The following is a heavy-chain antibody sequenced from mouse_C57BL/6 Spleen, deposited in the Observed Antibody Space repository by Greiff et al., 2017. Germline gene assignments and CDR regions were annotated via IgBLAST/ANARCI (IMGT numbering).Heavy chain of an antibody. D-gene: IGHD2-5*01. Sequence: QVQLQQPGAELVRPGTSVKLSCKASGYTFTSYWMHWVKQRPGQGLEWIGVIDPSDSYTNYNQKFKGKATLTVDTSSSTAYMQLSSLTSEDSAVYYCARKGRAYYSNYRYFDVWGTGTTVTVSS. J-gene: IGHJ1*03. CDR3: ARKGRAYYSNYRYFDV. V-gene: IGHV1-59*01. CDR2: IDPSDSYT. CDR1: GYTFTSYW.